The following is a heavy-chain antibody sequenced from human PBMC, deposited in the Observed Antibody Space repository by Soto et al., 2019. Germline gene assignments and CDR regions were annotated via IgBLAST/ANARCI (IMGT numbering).Heavy chain of an antibody. D-gene: IGHD6-19*01. J-gene: IGHJ6*02. CDR1: GFTFSSYD. CDR2: IGTAGDP. CDR3: ARIVVFSIAVAVVHYYYYYGMDV. Sequence: PGGSLRLSCAASGFTFSSYDMHWVRQATGKGLEWVSAIGTAGDPYYPGSVKGRFTISRENAKNSLYLQMNSLRAGDTAVYYCARIVVFSIAVAVVHYYYYYGMDVWGQGTTVTVSS. V-gene: IGHV3-13*05.